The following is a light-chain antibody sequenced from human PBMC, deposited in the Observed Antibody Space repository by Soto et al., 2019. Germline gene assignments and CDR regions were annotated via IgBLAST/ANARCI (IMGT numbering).Light chain of an antibody. CDR1: SSDAGGYNY. J-gene: IGLJ1*01. CDR2: EVS. CDR3: SSYTSSSTYV. V-gene: IGLV2-14*01. Sequence: QSVLTQPASVSGSPGQSITISCTGTSSDAGGYNYVSWSQQHPGKAPQLMIYEVSNRPSGVSNRFSGSKSGNTASLTISGLQAEDEADYYCSSYTSSSTYVFGTGTKLTVL.